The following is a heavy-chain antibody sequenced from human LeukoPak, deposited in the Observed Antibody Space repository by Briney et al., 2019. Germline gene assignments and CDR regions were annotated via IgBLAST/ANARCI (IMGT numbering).Heavy chain of an antibody. Sequence: SETLSLTCTVSGASISDYYWSWIRQPAGKGLEWFGRISSSGNTNYNPSLKSRVTMSVDTSKNQFSLKLSSVTAADTAVYYCARDRGELYDYWGQGTLVTVS. D-gene: IGHD3-10*01. CDR1: GASISDYY. V-gene: IGHV4-4*07. CDR2: ISSSGNT. CDR3: ARDRGELYDY. J-gene: IGHJ4*02.